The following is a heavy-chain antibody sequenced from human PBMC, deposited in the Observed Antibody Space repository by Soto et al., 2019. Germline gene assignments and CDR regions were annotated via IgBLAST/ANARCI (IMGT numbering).Heavy chain of an antibody. CDR3: ARQLDSSSWYPFGY. Sequence: GESLKISCQVSGYTFTIYWIGWVRQMPGKGLEWMGIIYPSDSDTRYSPSFQGQVTISADQSINTAYLQWDSLKASDTAMYYCARQLDSSSWYPFGYWGQGTLVTVSS. CDR1: GYTFTIYW. CDR2: IYPSDSDT. J-gene: IGHJ4*02. D-gene: IGHD6-13*01. V-gene: IGHV5-51*01.